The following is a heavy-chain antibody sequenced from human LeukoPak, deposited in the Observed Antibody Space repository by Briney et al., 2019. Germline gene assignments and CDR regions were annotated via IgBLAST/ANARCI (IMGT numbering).Heavy chain of an antibody. CDR1: GFTFSKHW. D-gene: IGHD5-18*01. J-gene: IGHJ4*02. CDR3: TRGRGYSYGWIGEKLLDY. V-gene: IGHV3-74*01. Sequence: GGSLRLSCAASGFTFSKHWMHWVRHAPGKGLVWVSRINSDGSSTTYADSVKGRFTISRDNAKNTLYLQMNSLKTEDTAVYYCTRGRGYSYGWIGEKLLDYWGQGTLVTVSS. CDR2: INSDGSST.